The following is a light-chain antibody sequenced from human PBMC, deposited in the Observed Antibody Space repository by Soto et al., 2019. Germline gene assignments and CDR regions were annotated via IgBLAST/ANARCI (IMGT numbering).Light chain of an antibody. CDR3: SSYRGSSTYV. J-gene: IGLJ1*01. CDR2: DVS. V-gene: IGLV2-14*03. Sequence: QSALTRPASVSGSPGQSITISCTGTSSDVGGYNYVSWYQSHPGKAPKLVIFDVSHRPSGVSNRFSGSKSGNTASLTISGLQAEDEADYYCSSYRGSSTYVFGTGTKLTVL. CDR1: SSDVGGYNY.